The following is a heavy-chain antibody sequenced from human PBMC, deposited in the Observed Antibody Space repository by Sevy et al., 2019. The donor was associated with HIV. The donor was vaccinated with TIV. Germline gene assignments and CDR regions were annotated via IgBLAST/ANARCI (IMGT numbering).Heavy chain of an antibody. V-gene: IGHV3-49*04. Sequence: GGSLRLSCTTSGFTFGDYAMNWVRQAPGKGLEWVAFLKSKADGGTVDHAASVKGRFTSSRDDSKSIAYLQMNDLTTEDTGVYYCTRWKGLQSIFDYWGQRALVTVSS. J-gene: IGHJ4*02. D-gene: IGHD1-1*01. CDR2: LKSKADGGTV. CDR3: TRWKGLQSIFDY. CDR1: GFTFGDYA.